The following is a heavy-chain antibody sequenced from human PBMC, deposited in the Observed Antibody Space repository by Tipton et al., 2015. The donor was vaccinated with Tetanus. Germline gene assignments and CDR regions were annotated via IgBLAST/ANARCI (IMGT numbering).Heavy chain of an antibody. CDR1: GFIFSSYG. CDR3: AREADCSGGSCFSGGFGN. J-gene: IGHJ4*02. V-gene: IGHV3-33*01. CDR2: SWYDGTDK. D-gene: IGHD2-15*01. Sequence: SGFIFSSYGIHWVRQAPGKGLEWVAVSWYDGTDKYYADSVKGRFTISRDNSKNPLYLQLNSLRAEDSAVYYCAREADCSGGSCFSGGFGNWGQGTLVTVSS.